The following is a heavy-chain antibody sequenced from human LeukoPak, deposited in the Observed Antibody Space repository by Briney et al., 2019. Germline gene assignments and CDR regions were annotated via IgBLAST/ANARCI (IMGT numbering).Heavy chain of an antibody. CDR3: ARDIFSGYDSLFIDY. V-gene: IGHV3-30-3*01. CDR1: EFIFSSFA. J-gene: IGHJ4*02. D-gene: IGHD5-12*01. Sequence: PGRSLRLSCAASEFIFSSFAMHWVRQAPGKGLEWVAVISFDGGNKYYADSVKGRFTISRDNSKNTLYLQMNSLRAEDTAVYYCARDIFSGYDSLFIDYWGQGTLVTVSS. CDR2: ISFDGGNK.